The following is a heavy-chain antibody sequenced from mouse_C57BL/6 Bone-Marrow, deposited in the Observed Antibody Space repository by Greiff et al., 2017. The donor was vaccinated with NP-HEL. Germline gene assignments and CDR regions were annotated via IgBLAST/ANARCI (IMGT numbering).Heavy chain of an antibody. CDR2: INPSSGYT. D-gene: IGHD2-1*01. CDR1: GYTFTSYW. Sequence: VQGVESGAELAKPGASVKLSCKASGYTFTSYWMHWVKQRPGQGLEWIGYINPSSGYTKYNQKFKDKATLTADKSSSTAYMQLSSLTYEDSAVYYCARCDYGNYDYYAMDYWGQGTSVTVSS. CDR3: ARCDYGNYDYYAMDY. V-gene: IGHV1-7*01. J-gene: IGHJ4*01.